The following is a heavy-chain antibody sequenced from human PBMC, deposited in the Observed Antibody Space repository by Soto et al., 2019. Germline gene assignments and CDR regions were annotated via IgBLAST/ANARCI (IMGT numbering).Heavy chain of an antibody. CDR1: GGSFTSSSNY. J-gene: IGHJ6*02. Sequence: QLQLQESGPGLVKPSETLSLTCTVSGGSFTSSSNYWGWIRQPPGKGLEWIGIIYYRGSTYYNPSLKSRVTISVDTSKNQFSLTLSSVTAADTAVYYCARRPGASLYYYYGLDVWGQGTTVTVSS. V-gene: IGHV4-39*01. CDR2: IYYRGST. D-gene: IGHD3-10*01. CDR3: ARRPGASLYYYYGLDV.